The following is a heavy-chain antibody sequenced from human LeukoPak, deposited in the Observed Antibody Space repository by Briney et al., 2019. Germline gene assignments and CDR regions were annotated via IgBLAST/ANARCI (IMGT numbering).Heavy chain of an antibody. D-gene: IGHD2-15*01. CDR2: INDNGNT. CDR3: AGYCSGGSCYSFDY. V-gene: IGHV4-34*01. CDR1: GGSFSGYY. Sequence: SETLPLTCAVYGGSFSGYYWSWIRQPPGKGLQWIGEINDNGNTNYNPSLKSRVTISVDTSKNQFSLKLSSVTAADTAVYYCAGYCSGGSCYSFDYWGQGTLVTVSS. J-gene: IGHJ4*02.